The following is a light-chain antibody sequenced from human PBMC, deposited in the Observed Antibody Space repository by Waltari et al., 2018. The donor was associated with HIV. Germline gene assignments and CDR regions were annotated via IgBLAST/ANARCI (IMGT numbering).Light chain of an antibody. CDR1: NSDVGGYNL. CDR2: DVN. V-gene: IGLV2-11*01. Sequence: QSALTQPRSVSGSPGQSVTISCTGTNSDVGGYNLVSWYQQYPGKAPKFLIYDVNKRPSGVPDRFSPSQSCNTASLTISAIQAEDESEYYCCSYADSYSYVFGTGTKVTVL. CDR3: CSYADSYSYV. J-gene: IGLJ1*01.